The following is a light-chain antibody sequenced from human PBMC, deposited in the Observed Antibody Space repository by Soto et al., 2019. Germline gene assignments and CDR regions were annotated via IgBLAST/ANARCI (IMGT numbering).Light chain of an antibody. CDR2: GVS. V-gene: IGKV3-20*01. CDR1: QSVSSSY. CDR3: QQSGSSPQT. Sequence: ETVLTQSPGTLSLSPGERATLSCRASQSVSSSYLAWYQQKPGQAPRLLNYGVSSRATGIPDRFSGSGSGTDFTLTISRLEPEDFAVYYCQQSGSSPQTFGKGTKVEIK. J-gene: IGKJ1*01.